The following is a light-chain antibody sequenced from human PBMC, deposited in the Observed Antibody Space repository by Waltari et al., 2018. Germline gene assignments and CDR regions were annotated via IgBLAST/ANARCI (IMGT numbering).Light chain of an antibody. CDR2: DVS. V-gene: IGKV3-11*01. J-gene: IGKJ3*01. CDR1: PSVSSY. Sequence: ELVLTQSPATLSLSPGERATLSCRASPSVSSYLAWYQQKPGQAPRLLMYDVSNRATGIPARFSGSGYGTDFTLTISSLEPEDFAVYYCQQRSNWPGTFGPGTKVDIK. CDR3: QQRSNWPGT.